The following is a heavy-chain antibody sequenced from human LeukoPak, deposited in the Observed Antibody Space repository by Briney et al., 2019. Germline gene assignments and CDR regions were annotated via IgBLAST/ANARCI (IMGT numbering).Heavy chain of an antibody. J-gene: IGHJ3*02. CDR3: ATERAIILFGAFDI. V-gene: IGHV3-21*01. CDR1: GFTFSSYS. Sequence: GGSLRLSCAASGFTFSSYSMNWVRQAPGKGPEWVSSISSSSSYIYYADSVKGRFTISRDNAKNSLYLQMNSLRAEDTAVYYCATERAIILFGAFDIWGQGTMVTVSS. D-gene: IGHD3-3*01. CDR2: ISSSSSYI.